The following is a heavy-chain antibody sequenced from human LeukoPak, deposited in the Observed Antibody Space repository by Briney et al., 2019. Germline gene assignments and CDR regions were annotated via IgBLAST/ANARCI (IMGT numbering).Heavy chain of an antibody. J-gene: IGHJ4*02. Sequence: GGSLRLSCAASGFTFSSYGIHWVRQAPHEGLEWVAVISYDGSNKYYADSVKGRFTISRDNSKNTLYLQMNSLRAEDTAVYYCAKGGYSSSWYGSFDYWGQGTLVTVSS. CDR2: ISYDGSNK. V-gene: IGHV3-30*18. CDR1: GFTFSSYG. CDR3: AKGGYSSSWYGSFDY. D-gene: IGHD6-13*01.